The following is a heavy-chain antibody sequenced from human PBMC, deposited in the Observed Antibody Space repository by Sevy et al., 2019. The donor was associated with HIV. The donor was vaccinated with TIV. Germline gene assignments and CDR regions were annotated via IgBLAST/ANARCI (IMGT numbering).Heavy chain of an antibody. V-gene: IGHV3-7*01. J-gene: IGHJ4*02. CDR3: ARGTYYYDSGFYYPFDY. CDR1: GLTSRTYW. Sequence: GGSLRLSCVVSGLTSRTYWMHWVRRAPGKGLEWVASINPDGVENYYVASVKGRFIISRDNTKNSLYLQMNGLRAEDTAAYYCARGTYYYDSGFYYPFDYWGQGTLVTVSS. CDR2: INPDGVEN. D-gene: IGHD3-10*01.